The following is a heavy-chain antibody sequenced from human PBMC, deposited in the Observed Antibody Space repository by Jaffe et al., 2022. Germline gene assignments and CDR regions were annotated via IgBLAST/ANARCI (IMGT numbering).Heavy chain of an antibody. D-gene: IGHD3-9*01. Sequence: EVQLLESGGGLVQPGGSLRLSCAASGFTFSTYAMSWVRQAPGKGLEWVSAISGSGGSTYYADSVKGRFTISRDNSKNTLYLQVNSLRADDTAVYYCAKGESPYYDILTYWGQGTLVTVSS. CDR1: GFTFSTYA. V-gene: IGHV3-23*01. J-gene: IGHJ4*02. CDR2: ISGSGGST. CDR3: AKGESPYYDILTY.